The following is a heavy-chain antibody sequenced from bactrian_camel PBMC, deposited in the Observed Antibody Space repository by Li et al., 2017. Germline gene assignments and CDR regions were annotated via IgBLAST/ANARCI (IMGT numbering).Heavy chain of an antibody. CDR3: AAVRQKWTCGLRNADFRY. Sequence: VASGGGSVPAGGSLTLSCVASPSSFIIDCMGWFRQAPGKERESVATIFIDGTANYTESVKGRFTISKDNAKTTLYLQMNSLKPEDTAMYYCAAVRQKWTCGLRNADFRYWGQGTQVTVS. D-gene: IGHD5*01. CDR2: IFIDGTA. V-gene: IGHV3S53*01. J-gene: IGHJ6*01. CDR1: PSSFIIDC.